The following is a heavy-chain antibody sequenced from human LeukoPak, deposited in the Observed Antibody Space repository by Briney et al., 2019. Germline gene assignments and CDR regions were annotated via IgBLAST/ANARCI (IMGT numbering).Heavy chain of an antibody. Sequence: SETLSLTCAVSGDSISPSGYFWGWIRQPPGKGLERIGSIYYSGDTYYNPSLKSRVTISVDTSKKQFSLRLTSVTAADTAVYYCVRLPGISGDYYSIDYWGQGTLVTVSS. CDR1: GDSISPSGYF. J-gene: IGHJ4*02. V-gene: IGHV4-39*01. CDR2: IYYSGDT. D-gene: IGHD3-22*01. CDR3: VRLPGISGDYYSIDY.